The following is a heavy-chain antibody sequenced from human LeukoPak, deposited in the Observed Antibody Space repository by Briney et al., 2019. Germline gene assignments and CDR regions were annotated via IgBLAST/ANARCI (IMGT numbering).Heavy chain of an antibody. CDR2: INTDGSIT. CDR1: GFTFSSYW. D-gene: IGHD1-1*01. V-gene: IGHV3-74*01. Sequence: QPGGSLRLSCTASGFTFSSYWMHWVRQDAGKGLVWVSRINTDGSITSYADPVKGRFTISRDNSKNTLYLQMNSLKTEDTAVYYCTTDPRNGYYFDYWGQGTLATVSS. J-gene: IGHJ4*02. CDR3: TTDPRNGYYFDY.